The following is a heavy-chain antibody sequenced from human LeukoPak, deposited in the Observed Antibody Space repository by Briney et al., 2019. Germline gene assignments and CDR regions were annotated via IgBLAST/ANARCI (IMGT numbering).Heavy chain of an antibody. J-gene: IGHJ4*02. V-gene: IGHV1-18*01. CDR2: ISAYNGNT. CDR3: ARKTGTTSPFDY. Sequence: ASVKVSCKASGYTFTSYGISWVRQAPGQGLEWMGWISAYNGNTNYAQKLQGRVTMTTDTSTSTAYMELSRLRSDDTAVYYCARKTGTTSPFDYWGLGTLVTVSS. D-gene: IGHD1-7*01. CDR1: GYTFTSYG.